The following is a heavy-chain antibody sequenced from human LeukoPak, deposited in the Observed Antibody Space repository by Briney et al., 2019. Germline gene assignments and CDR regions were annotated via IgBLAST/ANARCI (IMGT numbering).Heavy chain of an antibody. D-gene: IGHD2-8*02. CDR1: GFGLDGYT. J-gene: IGHJ4*02. Sequence: GGSLRLSCAASGFGLDGYTMHWVRQAPGKGLEWVSYISSSGSTIYYADSVRGRFTISRDNSKSTLSLQMNSLRAEDTAIYYCATYRQVLLPFESWGQGTLVTVSS. CDR3: ATYRQVLLPFES. V-gene: IGHV3-48*01. CDR2: ISSSGSTI.